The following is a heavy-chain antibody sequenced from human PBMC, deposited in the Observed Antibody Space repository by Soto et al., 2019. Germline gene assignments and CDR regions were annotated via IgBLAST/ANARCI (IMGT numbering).Heavy chain of an antibody. V-gene: IGHV4-34*01. J-gene: IGHJ5*01. Sequence: QVQLQQWGAGLLKPSETLSLTCSVNGGSFSGYYWSWVRQPPGRGLEWIGEIKHSGGTIYNPSLTSRLTLSLDPSKTRFSLNLNSVTAADTAEYYCARHGGYYFDSWGQGTLVTVSS. CDR2: IKHSGGT. CDR3: ARHGGYYFDS. D-gene: IGHD1-26*01. CDR1: GGSFSGYY.